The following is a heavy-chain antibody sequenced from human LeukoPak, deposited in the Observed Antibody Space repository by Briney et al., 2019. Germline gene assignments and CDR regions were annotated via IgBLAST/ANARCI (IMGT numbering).Heavy chain of an antibody. CDR3: ATDGIAAAGY. CDR1: GYTFTSYY. V-gene: IGHV1-24*01. CDR2: FDPEDGET. D-gene: IGHD6-13*01. J-gene: IGHJ4*02. Sequence: ASVKVSCKASGYTFTSYYMHWVRQAPGKGLEWMGGFDPEDGETIYAQKFQGRVTMTEDTSTDTAYMELSSLRSEDTAVYYCATDGIAAAGYWGQGTLVTVSS.